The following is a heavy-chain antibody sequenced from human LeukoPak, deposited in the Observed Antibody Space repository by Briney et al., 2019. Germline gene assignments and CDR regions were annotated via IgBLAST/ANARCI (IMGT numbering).Heavy chain of an antibody. D-gene: IGHD4-17*01. Sequence: ASVKVSCKASGYTFTSYDINWVRQATGQGLEWMGWMNPNSGNTGYAQKFQGRVTMTRNTSISTAYMELSSLRSEDTAVYYYARVDGDYAVYNWFDPWGQGTLVTVSS. CDR3: ARVDGDYAVYNWFDP. J-gene: IGHJ5*02. CDR1: GYTFTSYD. CDR2: MNPNSGNT. V-gene: IGHV1-8*01.